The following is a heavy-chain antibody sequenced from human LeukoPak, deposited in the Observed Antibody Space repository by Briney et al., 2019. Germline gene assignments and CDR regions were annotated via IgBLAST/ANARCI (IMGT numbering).Heavy chain of an antibody. CDR3: ARRLYYYDSSGYSNAFDI. Sequence: GESLKISCKGSGYSFTSYWIGWVRQTPGKGLEWMGIIYPGDSDTRYSPSFQGQVTISADKSISTAYLQWSSLKASDTAMYYCARRLYYYDSSGYSNAFDIWGQGTMVTVSS. D-gene: IGHD3-22*01. CDR2: IYPGDSDT. J-gene: IGHJ3*02. V-gene: IGHV5-51*01. CDR1: GYSFTSYW.